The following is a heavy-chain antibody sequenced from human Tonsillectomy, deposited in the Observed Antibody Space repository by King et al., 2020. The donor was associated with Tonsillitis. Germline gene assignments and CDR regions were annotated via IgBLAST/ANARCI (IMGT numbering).Heavy chain of an antibody. CDR2: IRWDGGST. D-gene: IGHD5-18*01. CDR3: AKDRLLRGAVVGAFDS. CDR1: GSTFGDDT. Sequence: QLVQSGGVVVQPGGSLRLSCTASGSTFGDDTMHWVRQAPGKGLEWVSLIRWDGGSTYYADSVKGRFTISRDNSKNSLYLQMNSLKTEDTALYYCAKDRLLRGAVVGAFDSWGQGTLVTVSS. J-gene: IGHJ4*02. V-gene: IGHV3-43*01.